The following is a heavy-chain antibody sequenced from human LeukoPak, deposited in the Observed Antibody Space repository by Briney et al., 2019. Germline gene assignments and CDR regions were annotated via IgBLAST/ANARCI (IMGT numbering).Heavy chain of an antibody. CDR1: GYTFTGYD. V-gene: IGHV1-2*06. CDR3: ARDQGSLTRSWYTGY. CDR2: INPYSGDT. D-gene: IGHD6-13*01. J-gene: IGHJ4*02. Sequence: GASVKVSCKASGYTFTGYDIHWVRQAPGQGLEWMGRINPYSGDTNFAQKFRGRVTMTRDTSITTAYMDLSSLTPDDTAVYFCARDQGSLTRSWYTGYWGQGTQVTVSS.